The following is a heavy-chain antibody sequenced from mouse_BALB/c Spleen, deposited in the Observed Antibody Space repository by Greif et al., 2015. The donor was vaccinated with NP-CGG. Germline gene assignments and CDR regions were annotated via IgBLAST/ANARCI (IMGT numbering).Heavy chain of an antibody. CDR1: GYTFTSYV. V-gene: IGHV1-14*01. J-gene: IGHJ4*01. D-gene: IGHD1-1*01. CDR2: INPYNDGT. Sequence: VQLKQSGPELVKPGASVKMSCKASGYTFTSYVMHWVKQKPGQGLEWIGYINPYNDGTKYNEKFKGKATLTSDKSSSTAYMELSSLTSEDSAVYYCARDYYGSSYHAMDYWGQGTSVTVSS. CDR3: ARDYYGSSYHAMDY.